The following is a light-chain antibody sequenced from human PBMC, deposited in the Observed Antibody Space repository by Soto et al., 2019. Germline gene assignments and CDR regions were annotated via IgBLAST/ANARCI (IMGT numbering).Light chain of an antibody. Sequence: SYELTQPPSVSVSPGQTASITCSGDKLGDKYACWYQQKPGQPPVLVIYQDSKWPSGIPERFSGTNSGNTATLTISGTQAMDEADYYCQAWDNSTVVFGGGTQLTVL. J-gene: IGLJ2*01. CDR1: KLGDKY. CDR3: QAWDNSTVV. CDR2: QDS. V-gene: IGLV3-1*01.